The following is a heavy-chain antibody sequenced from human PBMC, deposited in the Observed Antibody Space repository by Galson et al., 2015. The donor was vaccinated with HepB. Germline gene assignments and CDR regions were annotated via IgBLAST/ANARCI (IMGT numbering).Heavy chain of an antibody. Sequence: SVKVSCKASGYMFFTHPIIWVRQAPGQGLEWLGWINTSNKSPTYAHGFTGRFVFSLDMSVSTAYLQINSLQPYDSAVYYCARVPNIFSGRGPVDHWGQGTLVTVSS. CDR2: INTSNKSP. V-gene: IGHV7-4-1*02. D-gene: IGHD3-9*01. J-gene: IGHJ4*02. CDR3: ARVPNIFSGRGPVDH. CDR1: GYMFFTHP.